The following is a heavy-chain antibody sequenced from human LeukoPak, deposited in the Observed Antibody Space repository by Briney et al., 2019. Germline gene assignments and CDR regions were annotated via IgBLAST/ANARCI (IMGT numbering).Heavy chain of an antibody. CDR2: ISSNGGST. J-gene: IGHJ4*02. CDR1: GFTFSSYA. V-gene: IGHV3-64*01. D-gene: IGHD2-2*01. Sequence: GGSLRLSCAASGFTFSSYAMHWVRQAPGKGLEYVSAISSNGGSTYYANSVKGRFTISRDNSKNTLYLQMGSLRAEDMAVYYCASEPTYCSSTSCYPARFYFDYWGQRTLVTVSP. CDR3: ASEPTYCSSTSCYPARFYFDY.